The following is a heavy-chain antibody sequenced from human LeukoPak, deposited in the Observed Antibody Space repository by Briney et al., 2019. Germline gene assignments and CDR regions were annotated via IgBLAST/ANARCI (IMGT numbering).Heavy chain of an antibody. Sequence: GGSLRLSCVASGFTFSDFSLNWVRQAPGKGLEWVANIKQDGSEKYYVDSVKGRFTISRDNAKNSLYLQMNSLRAEDTAVYYCARALPMIVVAEDAFDIWGQGTMVTVSS. J-gene: IGHJ3*02. V-gene: IGHV3-7*01. CDR1: GFTFSDFS. CDR2: IKQDGSEK. CDR3: ARALPMIVVAEDAFDI. D-gene: IGHD3-22*01.